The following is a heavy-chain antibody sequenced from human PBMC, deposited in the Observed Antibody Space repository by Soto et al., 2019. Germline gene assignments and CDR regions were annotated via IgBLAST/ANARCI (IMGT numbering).Heavy chain of an antibody. Sequence: GGSLRLSCTGSGFTFGAFAMSWFRQAPGKGLEWLGFIRGKAYGGTTEYAESVRGMFTISRDDSKSIAYLQINSLRTEDTAVYYCARVYCGHDCPEYFQYWGQGTLVTVS. V-gene: IGHV3-49*03. D-gene: IGHD2-21*02. J-gene: IGHJ1*01. CDR3: ARVYCGHDCPEYFQY. CDR1: GFTFGAFA. CDR2: IRGKAYGGTT.